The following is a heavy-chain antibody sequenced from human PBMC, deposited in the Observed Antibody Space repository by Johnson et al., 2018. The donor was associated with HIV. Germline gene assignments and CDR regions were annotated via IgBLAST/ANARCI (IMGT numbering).Heavy chain of an antibody. Sequence: QVQLVESGGGLVKPGGSLRLSCAVSGFTFSDYYMSWIRQAPGKGLEWVSYISSSGSTTYYADTVKGRFTISRDNAKNSLYLQMNSLRAEDTAVYYCARDQPPGYCSGGSCYSGAFDIWGRGTMVTVSS. CDR3: ARDQPPGYCSGGSCYSGAFDI. V-gene: IGHV3-11*04. J-gene: IGHJ3*02. CDR1: GFTFSDYY. D-gene: IGHD2-15*01. CDR2: ISSSGSTT.